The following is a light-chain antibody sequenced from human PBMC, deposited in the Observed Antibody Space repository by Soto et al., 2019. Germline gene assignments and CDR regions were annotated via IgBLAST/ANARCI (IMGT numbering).Light chain of an antibody. CDR2: DAS. J-gene: IGKJ4*01. CDR1: QSVSSF. V-gene: IGKV3-11*01. Sequence: TLLTPSPATLSLSPGEGATLSCSASQSVSSFLAWYQQKPGQAPRLLIYDASNRATGIPARFSGSGSGTDFTLTSSILEPEYFAVYCCQRRTCCPLSFGGGTKVDIK. CDR3: QRRTCCPLS.